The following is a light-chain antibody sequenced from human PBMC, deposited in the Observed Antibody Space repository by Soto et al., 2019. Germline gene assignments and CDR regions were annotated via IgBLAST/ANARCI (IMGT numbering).Light chain of an antibody. CDR2: EGN. Sequence: QSALTQPAYVSGSRGQSITISCTGTRSDVGSYNLVSWYQQHPGKAPKLMIYEGNKRPSGVSNRFSGSKSANTASLTISGLQTEDEADYYCCSYAGTNTFVFGTGTKLTDL. CDR1: RSDVGSYNL. J-gene: IGLJ1*01. CDR3: CSYAGTNTFV. V-gene: IGLV2-23*01.